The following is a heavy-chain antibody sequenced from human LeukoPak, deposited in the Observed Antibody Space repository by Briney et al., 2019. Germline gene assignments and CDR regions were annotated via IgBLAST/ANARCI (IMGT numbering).Heavy chain of an antibody. D-gene: IGHD5-24*01. V-gene: IGHV4-4*07. CDR3: ARGDGYNWGNFDY. J-gene: IGHJ4*02. CDR2: IYSSGNT. Sequence: PSETLSLMCTVSGGSISGHYWNWIRQPAGRGLEWIGRIYSSGNTNYNPSFESRVIMSMDASKSQLSLKVTSVTAADTAVYYCARGDGYNWGNFDYWGLGTLVTVSS. CDR1: GGSISGHY.